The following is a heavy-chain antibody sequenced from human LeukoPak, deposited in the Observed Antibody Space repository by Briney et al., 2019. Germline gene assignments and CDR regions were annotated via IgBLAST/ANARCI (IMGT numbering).Heavy chain of an antibody. D-gene: IGHD2-8*01. CDR3: ARQLYGSDY. V-gene: IGHV4-39*01. Sequence: SETLSLTCTVSGGSVSSSNYYWGWIRQPPGKGLEWIGEINHSGYTNYNPSLKSRVTISADTPKNQFSLKVNSVTAADTAVYYCARQLYGSDYWGQGTLVTVSS. CDR2: INHSGYT. CDR1: GGSVSSSNYY. J-gene: IGHJ4*02.